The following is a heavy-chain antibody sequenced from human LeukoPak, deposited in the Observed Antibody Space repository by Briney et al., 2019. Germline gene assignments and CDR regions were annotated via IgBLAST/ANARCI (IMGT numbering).Heavy chain of an antibody. CDR1: GGSISSYY. V-gene: IGHV4-59*01. CDR2: IYYSGST. Sequence: SETLSLTCTVSGGSISSYYWSWIRQPPGKGLEWIGYIYYSGSTNYNPSPKSRVTISVDTSKNQFSLKLSSVTAADTAVYYCARLGRTYYYDSSGRGLVGYFDYWGQGTLVTVSS. CDR3: ARLGRTYYYDSSGRGLVGYFDY. D-gene: IGHD3-22*01. J-gene: IGHJ4*02.